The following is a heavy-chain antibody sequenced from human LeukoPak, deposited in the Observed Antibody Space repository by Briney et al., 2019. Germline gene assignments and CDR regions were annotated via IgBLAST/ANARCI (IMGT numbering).Heavy chain of an antibody. CDR2: ISAYNGNT. D-gene: IGHD3-16*01. Sequence: GASVKVSCKASGYTFTSYGISWVRQAPGQGLEWMGWISAYNGNTDYAQKLQGRVTMTTDTSTSTAYMELRSLRSDDTAVYYCARKYNDYVWGSYEYFDYWGQGTLVTVSS. V-gene: IGHV1-18*01. J-gene: IGHJ4*02. CDR1: GYTFTSYG. CDR3: ARKYNDYVWGSYEYFDY.